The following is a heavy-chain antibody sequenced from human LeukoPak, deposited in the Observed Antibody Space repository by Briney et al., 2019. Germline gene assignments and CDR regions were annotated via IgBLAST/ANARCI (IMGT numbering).Heavy chain of an antibody. D-gene: IGHD3-3*01. CDR1: GGSISSYY. Sequence: SETLSLTCTVSGGSISSYYWSWIRQPAGKGLEWIGRICTSGSTNYNPSLKSRVTMSVDTSKNQFSLKLSSVTAADTAVYYCARLNYDFWSGYQYYYGMDVWGQGTTVTVSS. V-gene: IGHV4-4*07. CDR2: ICTSGST. J-gene: IGHJ6*02. CDR3: ARLNYDFWSGYQYYYGMDV.